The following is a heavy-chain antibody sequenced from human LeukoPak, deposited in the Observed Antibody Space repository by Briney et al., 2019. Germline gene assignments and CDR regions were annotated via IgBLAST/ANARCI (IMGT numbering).Heavy chain of an antibody. Sequence: ASVKVSCKASGYTFTGYYMHWVRQAPGRGLEWMGWINPNSGGTNYVQKFQGRVTMTRDTSISTAYMELSRLRSDDTAVYYCARGRGDSKGTSFDFWGQGTLVTVSS. CDR1: GYTFTGYY. CDR2: INPNSGGT. CDR3: ARGRGDSKGTSFDF. D-gene: IGHD3-22*01. V-gene: IGHV1-2*02. J-gene: IGHJ4*02.